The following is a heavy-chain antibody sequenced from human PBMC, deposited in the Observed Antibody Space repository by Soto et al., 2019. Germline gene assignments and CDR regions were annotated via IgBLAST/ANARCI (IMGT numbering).Heavy chain of an antibody. CDR1: GYLFSAYS. D-gene: IGHD2-15*01. CDR2: VNPSGGST. J-gene: IGHJ1*01. Sequence: GALLKVSCKASGYLFSAYSMHWVRLDPGQGLEWMSVVNPSGGSTKYAQNFQGRVTMTRDTSTTTIYMELSSLRSDDTAIYYCAREENCSGGTCYSEYFHRWGQGTLVTVSS. V-gene: IGHV1-46*01. CDR3: AREENCSGGTCYSEYFHR.